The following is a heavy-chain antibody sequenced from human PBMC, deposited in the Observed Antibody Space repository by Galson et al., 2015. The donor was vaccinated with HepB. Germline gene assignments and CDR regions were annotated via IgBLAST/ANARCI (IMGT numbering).Heavy chain of an antibody. J-gene: IGHJ5*02. V-gene: IGHV3-48*04. CDR3: ARDWGIAVAGTWWFDP. CDR1: TFIFSTYS. D-gene: IGHD6-19*01. CDR2: ISSGSPTI. Sequence: SLRLSCAASTFIFSTYSMYWVRQAPGKGLEWVSYISSGSPTIYYADSVKGRFTISRDNAKNSLYLQMNSLRAEDTAVYYCARDWGIAVAGTWWFDPWGRGTLVTVSS.